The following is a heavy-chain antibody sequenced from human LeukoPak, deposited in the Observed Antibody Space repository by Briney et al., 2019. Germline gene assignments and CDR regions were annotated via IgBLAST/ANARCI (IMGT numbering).Heavy chain of an antibody. CDR3: ATSYDAKTAPYDL. V-gene: IGHV4-4*09. D-gene: IGHD3-3*01. CDR2: FYTSGST. CDR1: GGAISSYC. J-gene: IGHJ5*02. Sequence: SETLSLTCTVSGGAISSYCWSWVRQPPGTGLEWIGYFYTSGSTNYNPSLKSRVTMSVGTSKNQFSMELSSLTAADTAVYYCATSYDAKTAPYDLWGQGTLVTVSS.